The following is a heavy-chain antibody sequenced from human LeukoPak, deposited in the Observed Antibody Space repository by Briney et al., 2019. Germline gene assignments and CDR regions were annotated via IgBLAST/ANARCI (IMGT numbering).Heavy chain of an antibody. J-gene: IGHJ5*02. Sequence: GASVKVSCKASGYTFTSYDINWVRQATGQGLEWMGWVNPNSGNTGYAQKFQGRVTMTRNTSISTAYMELSSLRSEDTAVYYCARDQRGSYYDFWSGYYSRYGWFDPWGQGTLVTVSS. D-gene: IGHD3-3*01. CDR1: GYTFTSYD. CDR3: ARDQRGSYYDFWSGYYSRYGWFDP. V-gene: IGHV1-8*01. CDR2: VNPNSGNT.